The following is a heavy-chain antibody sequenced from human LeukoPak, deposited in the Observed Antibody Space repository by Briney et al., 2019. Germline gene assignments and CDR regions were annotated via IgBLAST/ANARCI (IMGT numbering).Heavy chain of an antibody. D-gene: IGHD1-26*01. CDR2: INPNSGGT. CDR3: ARGSGSYPLNYYFDY. V-gene: IGHV1-2*02. CDR1: GYTFTGYY. Sequence: ASVKVSCKASGYTFTGYYMHWVRQAPGQGLEWMGWINPNSGGTNYAQKFQGRVTMTRDTSISTACMELSRLRSDDTAVYYCARGSGSYPLNYYFDYWGQGTLVTVSS. J-gene: IGHJ4*02.